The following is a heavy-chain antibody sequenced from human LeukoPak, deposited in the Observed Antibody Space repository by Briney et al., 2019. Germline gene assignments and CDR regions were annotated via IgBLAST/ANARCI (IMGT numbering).Heavy chain of an antibody. V-gene: IGHV3-74*01. D-gene: IGHD3-16*02. J-gene: IGHJ4*02. CDR1: GFTFSNDW. CDR2: INTDGSTT. CDR3: ARSRGGSYHY. Sequence: PGGSLRLSCAASGFTFSNDWMHWVRQAPGKVLVWVSRINTDGSTTTYADSVKGRFTISRDNAKNTLYLQMNSLRVEDTAVYYCARSRGGSYHYWGQGTLVTVSS.